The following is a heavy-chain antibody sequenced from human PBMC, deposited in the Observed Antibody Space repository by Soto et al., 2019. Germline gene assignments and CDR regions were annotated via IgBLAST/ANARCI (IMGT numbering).Heavy chain of an antibody. D-gene: IGHD3-9*01. CDR2: ISYDGSNK. CDR1: GFTFSSYG. J-gene: IGHJ6*02. V-gene: IGHV3-30*18. Sequence: QVQLVESGGGVVQPGRSLRLSCAASGFTFSSYGMHWVRQAPGKGLEWVAVISYDGSNKYYADSVKGRLTISRDNSKNXLXLXTNSLRAEDTSVYYCAKDRYDILPGYYRYYYYGMDVWGQGTTVTVSS. CDR3: AKDRYDILPGYYRYYYYGMDV.